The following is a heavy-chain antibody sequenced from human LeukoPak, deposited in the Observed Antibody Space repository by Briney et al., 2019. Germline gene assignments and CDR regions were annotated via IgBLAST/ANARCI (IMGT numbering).Heavy chain of an antibody. CDR2: IYYTGST. Sequence: SETLSLTCTVSGGSISSHYWSWIRQPPGKGLEWIGDIYYTGSTNQNASLKSRVTISIDTSKTQFSLKLSSVTAADTALYYCARAPYYYGSPYYFDFWGRGTLVTVYS. CDR1: GGSISSHY. V-gene: IGHV4-59*11. J-gene: IGHJ4*02. CDR3: ARAPYYYGSPYYFDF. D-gene: IGHD3-10*01.